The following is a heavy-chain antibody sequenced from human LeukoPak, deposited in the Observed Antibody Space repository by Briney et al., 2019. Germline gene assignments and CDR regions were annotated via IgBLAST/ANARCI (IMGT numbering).Heavy chain of an antibody. Sequence: GGSLRLSCAASGFTFTTYAMSWVRQAPGKGLEWVSSVSGSGSHTYYADSVKGRFTISRDNSKNTLDLQMHSLRAEDTALYYCAKEVLGGNYGDYAVDYWGQGTLVTASS. CDR1: GFTFTTYA. J-gene: IGHJ4*02. CDR3: AKEVLGGNYGDYAVDY. D-gene: IGHD4-17*01. CDR2: VSGSGSHT. V-gene: IGHV3-23*01.